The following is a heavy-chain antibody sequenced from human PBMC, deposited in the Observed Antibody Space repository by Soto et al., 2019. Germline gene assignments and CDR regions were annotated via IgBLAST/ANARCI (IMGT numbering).Heavy chain of an antibody. CDR2: ISTNTGNT. CDR1: GYTFTGYG. CDR3: ARGVVVVAAAMFRYFDL. V-gene: IGHV1-18*01. Sequence: QVQLVQSGTEVKKPGASVKVSCRASGYTFTGYGISWVRQAPGQGLEWMGWISTNTGNTKYAQKLQGRDTMTKDTSTNSVFMELRSLRSDDTAVYYCARGVVVVAAAMFRYFDLWGRGTLVTVSS. J-gene: IGHJ2*01. D-gene: IGHD2-2*01.